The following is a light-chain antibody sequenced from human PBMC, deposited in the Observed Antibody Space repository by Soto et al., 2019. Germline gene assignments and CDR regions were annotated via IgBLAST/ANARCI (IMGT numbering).Light chain of an antibody. V-gene: IGKV3-11*01. CDR3: QQRSNWPPIT. Sequence: SXXVXXTLSCRASQSVSSYLAWYQQKPGQAPRLLIYDASNRATGIPARFSGSGSGTDFTLTISSLEPEDFAVYYCQQRSNWPPITFGQGTRLEIK. J-gene: IGKJ5*01. CDR2: DAS. CDR1: QSVSSY.